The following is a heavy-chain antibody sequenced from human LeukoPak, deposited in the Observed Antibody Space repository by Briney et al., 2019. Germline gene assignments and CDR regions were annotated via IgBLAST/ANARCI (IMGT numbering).Heavy chain of an antibody. CDR1: GFTFSNYW. CDR3: ARVRYSSSWHYYMDV. V-gene: IGHV3-7*01. D-gene: IGHD6-13*01. CDR2: IKQDGSEK. J-gene: IGHJ6*03. Sequence: GGSLRLSCAASGFTFSNYWMTWVRQAPGKGLEWVANIKQDGSEKYYVDSVKGRFTISRDNAKNSLYLQMNSLRAKDTAVYYCARVRYSSSWHYYMDVWGKGTTVTVSS.